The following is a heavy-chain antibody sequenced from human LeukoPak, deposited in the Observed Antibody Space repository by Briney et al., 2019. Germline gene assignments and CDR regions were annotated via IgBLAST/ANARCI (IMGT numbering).Heavy chain of an antibody. Sequence: SQTLSLTCTVSGGSISSGGYYWSWIRQHPGKGLEWIGYIYYSGSTYYNPSLKGRVTISVDTSKNQFSLKLSSVTAADTAVYYCARDGSGSYSGTGWFDPWGQGTLVTVSS. CDR1: GGSISSGGYY. V-gene: IGHV4-31*03. CDR2: IYYSGST. CDR3: ARDGSGSYSGTGWFDP. D-gene: IGHD3-10*01. J-gene: IGHJ5*02.